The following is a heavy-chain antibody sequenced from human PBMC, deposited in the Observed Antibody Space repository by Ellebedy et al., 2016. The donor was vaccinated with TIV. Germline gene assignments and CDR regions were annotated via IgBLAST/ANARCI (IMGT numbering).Heavy chain of an antibody. CDR3: AHRIVARPFDP. CDR1: GFSLSTLGVG. Sequence: SGPTLVKPTQTLTLTCTFSGFSLSTLGVGVGWIRQPPGKALEWLALIYWNDDKSFSPSLKSRLTITKDTSRNQVVLTMTNMDPVDTATYYCAHRIVARPFDPWGQGTLVTVSS. J-gene: IGHJ5*02. D-gene: IGHD5-12*01. V-gene: IGHV2-5*01. CDR2: IYWNDDK.